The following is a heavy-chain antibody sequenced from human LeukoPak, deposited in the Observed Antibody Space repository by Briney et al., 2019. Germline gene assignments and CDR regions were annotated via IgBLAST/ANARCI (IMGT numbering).Heavy chain of an antibody. CDR2: ISSSGSTI. CDR3: AELGITMIGGV. Sequence: GGSRRLSCAASGFTFSSYEMNWVRQAPGKGLEWVSYISSSGSTIYYADSVKGRFTISRDNAKNSLYLQMNSLRAEDTAVYYCAELGITMIGGVWGKGTTVTISS. D-gene: IGHD3-10*02. CDR1: GFTFSSYE. J-gene: IGHJ6*04. V-gene: IGHV3-48*03.